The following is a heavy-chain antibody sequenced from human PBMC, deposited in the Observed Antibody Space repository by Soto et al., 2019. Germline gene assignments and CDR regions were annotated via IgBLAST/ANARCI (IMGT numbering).Heavy chain of an antibody. CDR1: GGSIIDSGSFY. D-gene: IGHD2-15*01. V-gene: IGHV4-31*03. J-gene: IGHJ5*02. CDR2: IYYSGST. CDR3: ARGEVVASNWFDP. Sequence: QVQMQESGPGLVKPSQTLYLTCSVSGGSIIDSGSFYWNWIRQHRGKGLEWIGYIYYSGSTYYNRSLKSRATISLDTSKNQFSLKLTSVTAADTAIYYCARGEVVASNWFDPWGQGTLVTVSS.